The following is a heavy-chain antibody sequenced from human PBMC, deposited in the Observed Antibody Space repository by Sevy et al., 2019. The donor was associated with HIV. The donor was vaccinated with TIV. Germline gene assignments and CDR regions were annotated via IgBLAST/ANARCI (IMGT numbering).Heavy chain of an antibody. CDR1: GFTFSNYN. D-gene: IGHD6-13*01. CDR2: ITFSSNTI. CDR3: ARYQLRVSATGFDY. V-gene: IGHV3-48*01. J-gene: IGHJ4*02. Sequence: GGSLRLSCAASGFTFSNYNMDWVRQAPGKGLEWVSYITFSSNTIYYADSVKGRFTISRDNAKKSLYLQMNSLRAEDTAVSYCARYQLRVSATGFDYWGQGTLVTVSS.